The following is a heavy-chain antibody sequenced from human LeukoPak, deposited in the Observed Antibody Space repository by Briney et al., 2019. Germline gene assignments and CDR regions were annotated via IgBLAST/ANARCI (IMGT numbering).Heavy chain of an antibody. CDR3: ARAVTGYYYYGMDV. J-gene: IGHJ6*02. D-gene: IGHD4-11*01. CDR1: GGSISSYY. V-gene: IGHV4-59*01. CDR2: IYYSGST. Sequence: SETLSLTCTVSGGSISSYYWSWIRQPPGKGLEGMGYIYYSGSTNYNPSLKSRVTISVDTSKNQFSLKLSSVTAADTAVYYCARAVTGYYYYGMDVWGQGTTVTVSS.